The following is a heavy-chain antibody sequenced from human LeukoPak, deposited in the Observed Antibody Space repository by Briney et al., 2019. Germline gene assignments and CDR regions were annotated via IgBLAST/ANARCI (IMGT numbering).Heavy chain of an antibody. CDR2: IYYSGGT. Sequence: SETLSLTCTVSGGSISSSSYYWGWIRQPPGKGLEWIGSIYYSGGTYYNPSLKSRVTISVDTSKNQFSLKLSSVTAADTAVYYCARLPQEDAFDIWGQGTMVTVSS. CDR3: ARLPQEDAFDI. CDR1: GGSISSSSYY. J-gene: IGHJ3*02. V-gene: IGHV4-39*01.